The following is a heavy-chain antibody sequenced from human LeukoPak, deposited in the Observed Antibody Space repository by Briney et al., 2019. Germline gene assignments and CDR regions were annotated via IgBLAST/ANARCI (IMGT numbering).Heavy chain of an antibody. CDR2: ISRGGGFL. CDR3: ARDPLGYCSGGSCGY. J-gene: IGHJ4*02. Sequence: PGGSLRLSCTPSVFTFNDYYMSCVPQAPGGGLQCTSYISRGGGFLYYADSVKGRSTISRDNAKNLLYLQMNSMGAEDTAFYYCARDPLGYCSGGSCGYWGQGTLVTVSP. D-gene: IGHD2-15*01. CDR1: VFTFNDYY. V-gene: IGHV3-11*04.